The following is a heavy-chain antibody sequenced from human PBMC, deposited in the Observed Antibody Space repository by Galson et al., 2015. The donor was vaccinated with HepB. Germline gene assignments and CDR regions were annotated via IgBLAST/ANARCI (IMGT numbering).Heavy chain of an antibody. CDR1: GFTFSSYA. CDR2: ISGSGGST. D-gene: IGHD6-19*01. V-gene: IGHV3-23*01. Sequence: SLRLSCAASGFTFSSYAMSWVRQAPGKGLEWVSAISGSGGSTYYADSVKGRFTISRDNSKNTLYLQMNSLRAEDTAVYYCAKDPTKTGYSSGWQYAFDIWGQGTMVTVSS. CDR3: AKDPTKTGYSSGWQYAFDI. J-gene: IGHJ3*02.